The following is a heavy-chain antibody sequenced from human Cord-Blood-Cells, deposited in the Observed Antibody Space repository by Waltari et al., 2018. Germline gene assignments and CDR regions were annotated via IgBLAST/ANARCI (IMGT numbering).Heavy chain of an antibody. V-gene: IGHV4-39*01. CDR3: ARPQGICSGGSCYSDAFDI. Sequence: QLQLQESGPGLVKPSETLSLTCTVSGGSIRSSRYYWGWIRQPPGKGLEWIGSIYYSGSTYYNPSLKSRVTISVDTSKNQFSLKLSSVTAADTAVYYCARPQGICSGGSCYSDAFDIWGQGTMVTVSS. D-gene: IGHD2-15*01. CDR1: GGSIRSSRYY. CDR2: IYYSGST. J-gene: IGHJ3*02.